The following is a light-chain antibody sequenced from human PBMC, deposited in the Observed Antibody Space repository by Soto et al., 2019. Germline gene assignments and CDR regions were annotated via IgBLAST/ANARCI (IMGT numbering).Light chain of an antibody. Sequence: EIVLTQSPGTLSLSPGDRATLSGRASQSVRSSSLAWYQQKPGQAPRLLIHGASTRATGIPARFSGSGSGTEFTLTISRLEPEDFAVYYCQQFGSSPFTFGPGTKVDIK. CDR3: QQFGSSPFT. CDR1: QSVRSSS. V-gene: IGKV3-20*01. CDR2: GAS. J-gene: IGKJ3*01.